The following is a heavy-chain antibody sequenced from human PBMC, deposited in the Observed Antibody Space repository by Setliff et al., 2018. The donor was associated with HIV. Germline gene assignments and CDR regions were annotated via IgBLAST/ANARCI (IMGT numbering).Heavy chain of an antibody. D-gene: IGHD3-16*01. CDR1: GFTFTSYA. Sequence: PGGSLRLSCAASGFTFTSYAMNWVRQAPGKGLEWVSSISGSGSTTYYADSVKGRLTISRDNSQNALYLQMNSLSVEDTAVYYCVKNLYTEMWGEIFDSWGRGTLVTVSS. V-gene: IGHV3-23*01. CDR3: VKNLYTEMWGEIFDS. J-gene: IGHJ4*02. CDR2: ISGSGSTT.